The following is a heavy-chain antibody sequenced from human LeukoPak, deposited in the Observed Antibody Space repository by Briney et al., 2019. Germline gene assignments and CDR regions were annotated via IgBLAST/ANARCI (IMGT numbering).Heavy chain of an antibody. J-gene: IGHJ4*02. Sequence: ASVKVSCKASGYTFTGYYMHWVRQAPGQGLEWMEWINPNSGGTNYAQKFQGRVTMTRDTSISTAYMELSRLRSDDTAVYYCARDYGEGGVVLGYWGQGTLVTVSS. V-gene: IGHV1-2*02. CDR1: GYTFTGYY. CDR2: INPNSGGT. D-gene: IGHD3-10*01. CDR3: ARDYGEGGVVLGY.